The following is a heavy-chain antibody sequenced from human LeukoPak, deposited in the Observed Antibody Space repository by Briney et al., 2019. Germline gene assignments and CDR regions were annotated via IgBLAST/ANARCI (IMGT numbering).Heavy chain of an antibody. Sequence: GGSLRLSCAASGFTFSNYAMRWVRQAPGKGLEWVSVIYSGGSTYYADSVKGRFTISRDNSKNTLYLQMNSLRAEDTAVYYCARGRALGYSYGFNDFDYWGQGTLVTVSS. CDR3: ARGRALGYSYGFNDFDY. J-gene: IGHJ4*02. CDR1: GFTFSNYA. D-gene: IGHD5-18*01. CDR2: IYSGGST. V-gene: IGHV3-53*01.